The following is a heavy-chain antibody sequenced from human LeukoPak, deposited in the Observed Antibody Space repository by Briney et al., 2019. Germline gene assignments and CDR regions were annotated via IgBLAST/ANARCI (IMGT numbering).Heavy chain of an antibody. CDR1: GYTFTRDW. J-gene: IGHJ4*02. V-gene: IGHV5-51*01. Sequence: GESLKISCKGSGYTFTRDWIAWVRQMPGKGLELMGIIYPGDSQSIYSPSFQGQVTMSADKSINTAYMQWSSLKASDTAMYYCARRSGYKGFVYFDYWGQGTLVTVSS. CDR2: IYPGDSQS. D-gene: IGHD5-12*01. CDR3: ARRSGYKGFVYFDY.